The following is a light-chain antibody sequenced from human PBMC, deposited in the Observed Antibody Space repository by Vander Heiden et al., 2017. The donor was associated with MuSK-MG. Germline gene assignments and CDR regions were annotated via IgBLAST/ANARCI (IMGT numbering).Light chain of an antibody. CDR3: QQYKSKPFT. V-gene: IGKV1-5*03. CDR1: QSIGSW. Sequence: DIQMTTYPSTLSASVGDRVTITCRASQSIGSWLAWYQQKPGRAPKLLIYKASSLESGVPSTFSGSGSATEFTLTISSLQPDDFATYYCQQYKSKPFTFGPGTKVQIK. CDR2: KAS. J-gene: IGKJ3*01.